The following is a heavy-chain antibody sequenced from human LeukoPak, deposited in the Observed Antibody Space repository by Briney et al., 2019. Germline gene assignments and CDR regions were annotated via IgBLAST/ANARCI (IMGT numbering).Heavy chain of an antibody. V-gene: IGHV1-2*02. CDR2: INPNSGGT. CDR3: VRVPHYYDSSGYYMPFDY. Sequence: ASVKVSCKASGYTFTGYYMHWVRQAPGQGLEWMGWINPNSGGTNYAQKFQGRVTMTRDTSISTAYMELSRLRSDDTAVYYCVRVPHYYDSSGYYMPFDYWGQGTLVTVSS. D-gene: IGHD3-22*01. J-gene: IGHJ4*02. CDR1: GYTFTGYY.